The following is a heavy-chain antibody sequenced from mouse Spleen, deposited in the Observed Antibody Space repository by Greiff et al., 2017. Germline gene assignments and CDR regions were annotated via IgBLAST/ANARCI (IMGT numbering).Heavy chain of an antibody. Sequence: QVQLQQPGAELVKPGASVKLSCKASGYTFTSYWMQWVKQRPGQGLEWIGEIDPSDSYTNYNQKFKGKATLTVDTSSSTAYMQLSSLTSEDSAVYYCARERSQKFYGYDGFAYWGQGTLVTVSA. J-gene: IGHJ3*01. D-gene: IGHD2-2*01. V-gene: IGHV1-50*01. CDR3: ARERSQKFYGYDGFAY. CDR1: GYTFTSYW. CDR2: IDPSDSYT.